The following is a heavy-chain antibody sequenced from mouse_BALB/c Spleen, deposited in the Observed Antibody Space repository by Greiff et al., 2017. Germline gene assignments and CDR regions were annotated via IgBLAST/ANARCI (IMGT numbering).Heavy chain of an antibody. CDR1: GFTFSDYY. CDR3: ASGGGNYFYAMDY. D-gene: IGHD2-1*01. V-gene: IGHV5-4*02. CDR2: ISDGGSYT. Sequence: EVKLEESGGGLVKPGGSLKLSCAASGFTFSDYYMYWVRQTPEKRLEWVATISDGGSYTYYPDSVKGRFTISRDNAKNNLYLQMSSLKSEDTAMYYCASGGGNYFYAMDYWGQGTSVTVSS. J-gene: IGHJ4*01.